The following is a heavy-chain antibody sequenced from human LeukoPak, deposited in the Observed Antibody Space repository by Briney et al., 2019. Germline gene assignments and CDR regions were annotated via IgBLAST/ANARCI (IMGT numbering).Heavy chain of an antibody. J-gene: IGHJ4*02. CDR2: ISSGGNT. CDR1: EFTVSSNY. V-gene: IGHV3-53*01. D-gene: IGHD3-22*01. Sequence: GGSLRLSCAASEFTVSSNYVTWVRQAPGKGLEWVSIISSGGNTYYADSVKGRFTISRDISKHTLYLQMNSLRAEDTAVYYCARGDSSGYAFDYWGQGTLVTVSS. CDR3: ARGDSSGYAFDY.